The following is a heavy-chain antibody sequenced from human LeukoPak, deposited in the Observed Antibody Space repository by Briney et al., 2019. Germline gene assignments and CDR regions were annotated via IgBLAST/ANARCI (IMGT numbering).Heavy chain of an antibody. V-gene: IGHV4-34*01. CDR3: ARPRRSSWYRGGFDY. J-gene: IGHJ4*02. Sequence: PSETLSLTCAVYGGSFSGYYWSWIRQPPGKGLEWIGEINHSGSTNYNPSLKSRVTISVDTSKNQSSLKLSSVTAADTAVYYCARPRRSSWYRGGFDYWGQGTLVTVSS. D-gene: IGHD6-13*01. CDR1: GGSFSGYY. CDR2: INHSGST.